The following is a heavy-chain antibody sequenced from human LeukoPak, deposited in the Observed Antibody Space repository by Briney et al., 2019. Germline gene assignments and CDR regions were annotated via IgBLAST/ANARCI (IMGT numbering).Heavy chain of an antibody. V-gene: IGHV4-59*01. CDR2: LYDTGVT. D-gene: IGHD5-24*01. Sequence: SETLSLTCTVSGGSFSDYYWSWIRQPPGKGLEWIGYLYDTGVTNYDPSPKSRVTISVDTSKNQFSLNLSSVTAADTAVYYCARGTVRDGYNFGYWGQGALVTVSS. J-gene: IGHJ4*02. CDR1: GGSFSDYY. CDR3: ARGTVRDGYNFGY.